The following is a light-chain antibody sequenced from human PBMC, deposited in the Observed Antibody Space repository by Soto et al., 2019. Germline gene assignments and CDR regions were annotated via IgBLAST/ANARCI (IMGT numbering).Light chain of an antibody. CDR1: QSLLHSNGYNY. CDR3: MQALQTPYT. CDR2: LGS. Sequence: IVMTQSPLSLPVTHGEPASISCRSSQSLLHSNGYNYLDWYLQKPGQSPQLLIYLGSNRSSGVPDMFSGSGSGTDFTLKISRVEAEDVGVYYCMQALQTPYTFGQGTKLEIK. J-gene: IGKJ2*01. V-gene: IGKV2-28*01.